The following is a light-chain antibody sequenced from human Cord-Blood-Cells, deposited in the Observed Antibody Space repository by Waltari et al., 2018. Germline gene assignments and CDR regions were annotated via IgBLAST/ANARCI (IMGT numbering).Light chain of an antibody. CDR3: QSADSSGTYKV. V-gene: IGLV3-25*02. Sequence: SYELTQPPSVSVSPGQTARITCSGDALPKQYAYWYQQKPGQAPVLVIYKDRERPSGIPEQFSGSSSGKTVTFTIRGVQAEDEADDYWQSADSSGTYKVFGGGTKLTVI. J-gene: IGLJ3*02. CDR1: ALPKQY. CDR2: KDR.